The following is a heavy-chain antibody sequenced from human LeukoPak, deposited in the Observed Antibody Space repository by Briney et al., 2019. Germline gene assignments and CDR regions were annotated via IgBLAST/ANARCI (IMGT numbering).Heavy chain of an antibody. CDR2: IRYDGSNK. D-gene: IGHD1-26*01. Sequence: GGSLRLSCAASGFTFSNYWMSWVRQAPGKGLEWVAFIRYDGSNKYYADSVKGRFTISRDNSKNTLYLQMNSLRAEDTAVYYCARAPLGATWGQGTLVTVSS. J-gene: IGHJ4*02. CDR1: GFTFSNYW. V-gene: IGHV3-30*02. CDR3: ARAPLGAT.